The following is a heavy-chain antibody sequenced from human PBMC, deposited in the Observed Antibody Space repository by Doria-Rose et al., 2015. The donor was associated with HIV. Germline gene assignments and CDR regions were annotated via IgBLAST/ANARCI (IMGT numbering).Heavy chain of an antibody. CDR1: GASISSDNY. D-gene: IGHD3-16*01. V-gene: IGHV4-38-2*02. CDR2: YYSSGRT. Sequence: QVQLVASGPGLVKPSETLSLTCTVSGASISSDNYWGWIRQPPGKGLEWIGSYYSSGRTYYNPSLKSRVTISADTSKNQFSLNLSSLTAADTAVYYCVMMPHYWGQGTLVTVSS. J-gene: IGHJ4*02. CDR3: VMMPHY.